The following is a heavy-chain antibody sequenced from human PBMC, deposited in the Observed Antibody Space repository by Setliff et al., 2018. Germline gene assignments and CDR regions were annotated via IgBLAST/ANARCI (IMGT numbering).Heavy chain of an antibody. CDR3: ARRVDYDFWSGHTDY. Sequence: SETLSLTCAVYGGSFSGYYWSWIRQPPGKGLEWIGEIYHRGSTNYNPSLKSRVTISVDKSKNQFSLKLSSVTAADTAVYYCARRVDYDFWSGHTDYWGQGTLVTVSS. CDR1: GGSFSGYY. CDR2: IYHRGST. J-gene: IGHJ4*02. D-gene: IGHD3-3*01. V-gene: IGHV4-34*01.